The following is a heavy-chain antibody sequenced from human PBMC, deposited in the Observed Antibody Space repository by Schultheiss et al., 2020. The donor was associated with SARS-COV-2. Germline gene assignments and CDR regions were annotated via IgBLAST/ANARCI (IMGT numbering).Heavy chain of an antibody. J-gene: IGHJ6*02. CDR2: TYYRSKWYN. D-gene: IGHD6-6*01. Sequence: SQTLPLTCAISGDSVSSNSAAWNWIRQSPSRGLEWLGRTYYRSKWYNDYAVSVKSRITINPDTSKNQFSLQLNSVTPEDTAVYYCAREGARQVYYYYGMDVWGRGTTVTVSS. CDR3: AREGARQVYYYYGMDV. V-gene: IGHV6-1*01. CDR1: GDSVSSNSAA.